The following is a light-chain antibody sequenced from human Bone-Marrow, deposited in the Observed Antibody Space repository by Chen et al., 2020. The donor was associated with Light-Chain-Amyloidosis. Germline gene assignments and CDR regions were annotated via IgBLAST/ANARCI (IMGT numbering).Light chain of an antibody. CDR3: QSADSSGTYEVI. CDR2: RAT. V-gene: IGLV3-25*03. CDR1: DLPTKY. Sequence: SYELTQPPSVSVSPGQTARITCSGDDLPTKYAYWYQQKPGQAPVLVIHRATERPSGFSERFSGSSSGTTAALTISGVQAEDEAAYPCQSADSSGTYEVIFGGGTKLTVL. J-gene: IGLJ2*01.